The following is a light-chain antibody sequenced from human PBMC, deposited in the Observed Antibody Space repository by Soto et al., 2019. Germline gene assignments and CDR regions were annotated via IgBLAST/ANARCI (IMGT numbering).Light chain of an antibody. CDR2: GAS. J-gene: IGKJ5*01. Sequence: EIVLRQSPATLSLSPGERATLSCRASQSVSNNYLAWYQQKPGQAPRLLIYGASSRATGIPDRFSGSGSGTDFTLTISRLEPEDFAVYYCQQYGSSPPDTFGQGTRLEIK. CDR3: QQYGSSPPDT. V-gene: IGKV3-20*01. CDR1: QSVSNNY.